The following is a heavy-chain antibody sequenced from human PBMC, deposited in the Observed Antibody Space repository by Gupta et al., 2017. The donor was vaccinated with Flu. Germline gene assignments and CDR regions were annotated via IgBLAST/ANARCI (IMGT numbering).Heavy chain of an antibody. V-gene: IGHV3-11*05. Sequence: QVQLVESGGGLVKPGGSLRLSCAASGFTFSDYYMRWIRQAPGKGLEWVSYISSSSSYTNYADSVKGRFTISRDNAKNSLYLQMNSLRAEDTAVYYCARVDTAMDPHPFDPWGQGTLVTVSS. J-gene: IGHJ5*02. CDR1: GFTFSDYY. D-gene: IGHD5-18*01. CDR2: ISSSSSYT. CDR3: ARVDTAMDPHPFDP.